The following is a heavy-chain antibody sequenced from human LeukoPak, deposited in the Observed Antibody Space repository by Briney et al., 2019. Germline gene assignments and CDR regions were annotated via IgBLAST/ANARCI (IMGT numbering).Heavy chain of an antibody. CDR2: IYYSGST. CDR1: GGSITSSDYY. Sequence: SETLSLTCTVSGGSITSSDYYWGWIRQPPGKGLEWIGSIYYSGSTYYNPSLKSRVTISVDTSKNQFSLKLSSVTAADTAVYYCARVGDIVAHPGPAFDIWGQGTMVTVSS. CDR3: ARVGDIVAHPGPAFDI. D-gene: IGHD2-15*01. J-gene: IGHJ3*02. V-gene: IGHV4-39*07.